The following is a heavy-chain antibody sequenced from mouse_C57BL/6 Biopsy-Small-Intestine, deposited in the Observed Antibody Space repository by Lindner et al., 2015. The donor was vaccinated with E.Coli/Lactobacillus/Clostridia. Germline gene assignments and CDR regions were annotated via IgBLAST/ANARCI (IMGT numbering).Heavy chain of an antibody. J-gene: IGHJ2*01. V-gene: IGHV1-62-2*01. Sequence: VQLQESGAEVVKPGASVKLSCKASGYTFTEYNIHWVKQRSGQGLEWIGWFYPGSGNIKYNEKFKDKATLTADKSSSTVYMELSRLTSEDSAVYFCARHEEGIYYGNFYFDYWGQGTPLTVSS. CDR1: GYTFTEYN. D-gene: IGHD2-1*01. CDR2: FYPGSGNI. CDR3: ARHEEGIYYGNFYFDY.